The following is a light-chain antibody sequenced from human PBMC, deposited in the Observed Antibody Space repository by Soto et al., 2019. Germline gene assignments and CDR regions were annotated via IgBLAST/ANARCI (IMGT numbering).Light chain of an antibody. CDR2: DVS. Sequence: QSVLTQPASVSGSPGQSITISCTGTSSDVGGYNYVSWYQQHPGKAPKLMIYDVSNPPSGVSNRFSGSKSGNTASLTISGLQAEDVADYYCSSYTSSSTLVVFGGWTKVTVL. J-gene: IGLJ2*01. CDR1: SSDVGGYNY. V-gene: IGLV2-14*01. CDR3: SSYTSSSTLVV.